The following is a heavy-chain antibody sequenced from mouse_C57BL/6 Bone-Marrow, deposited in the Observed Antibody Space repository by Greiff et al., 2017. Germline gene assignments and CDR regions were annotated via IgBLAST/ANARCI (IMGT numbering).Heavy chain of an antibody. CDR2: ISNGGGST. CDR1: GFTFSDYY. V-gene: IGHV5-12*01. Sequence: EVKVVESGGGLVQPGGSLKLSCAASGFTFSDYYMYWVRQTPEKRLEWVAYISNGGGSTYYPDTVKGRFTISRDNAKNTLYLQMSRLKSEDTAMYYCARHGRYFDVWGTGTTVTVSS. CDR3: ARHGRYFDV. J-gene: IGHJ1*03.